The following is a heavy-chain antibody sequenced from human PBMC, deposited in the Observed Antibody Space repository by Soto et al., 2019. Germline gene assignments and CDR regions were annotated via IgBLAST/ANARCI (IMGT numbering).Heavy chain of an antibody. V-gene: IGHV4-34*01. CDR2: INHSGST. D-gene: IGHD4-17*01. CDR3: ARGRGATVTPNLYYYSGRDV. Sequence: PSETLSLTCAVYGGSFSGYYWSWIRQPPGKGLEWIGEINHSGSTNYNPSLKSRVTISVDTSKNQFSLKLSSVTAADTAVYCCARGRGATVTPNLYYYSGRDVWGKGTKVTVSS. J-gene: IGHJ6*04. CDR1: GGSFSGYY.